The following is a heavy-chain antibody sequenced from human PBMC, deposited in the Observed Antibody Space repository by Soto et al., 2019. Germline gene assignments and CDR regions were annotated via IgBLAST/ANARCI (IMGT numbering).Heavy chain of an antibody. J-gene: IGHJ6*02. CDR1: GYTFYSHS. V-gene: IGHV1-18*01. CDR3: ARCIQGDYYYGMDV. D-gene: IGHD5-18*01. CDR2: VNGDYGNT. Sequence: GAPVKVSCTASGYTFYSHSISWVRQAPGQGLEWMGRVNGDYGNTQYAQKFRGRVTMTTDTSTTTVYMELTNLRSDDTAVYYCARCIQGDYYYGMDVWGQGTTVTVSS.